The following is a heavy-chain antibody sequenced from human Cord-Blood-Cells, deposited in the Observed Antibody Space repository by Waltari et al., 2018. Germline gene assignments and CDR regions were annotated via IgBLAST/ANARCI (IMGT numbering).Heavy chain of an antibody. CDR1: GYTFTGYY. CDR2: INPNIGGT. J-gene: IGHJ4*02. Sequence: QVQLVQSGAEVKKPGASVKVSCKASGYTFTGYYMHWVRQAPGPGLEWMGWINPNIGGTNYAQKFQGRVTMTRDTSISTAYMELSRLRSDDTAVYYCARGWGGTPFDYWGQGTLVTVSS. V-gene: IGHV1-2*02. CDR3: ARGWGGTPFDY. D-gene: IGHD7-27*01.